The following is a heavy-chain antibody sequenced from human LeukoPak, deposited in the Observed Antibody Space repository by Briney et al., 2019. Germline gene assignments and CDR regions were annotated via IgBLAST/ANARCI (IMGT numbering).Heavy chain of an antibody. CDR2: INPSGGST. Sequence: ASVKVSCKASGYTFTGYYMHWVRQAPGQGLEWMGIINPSGGSTTYAQKFQGRVTMTSDTSTSTVYMELSSLRSEDTAVYYCARTYSSGWYGYWGQGTLVTVSS. CDR1: GYTFTGYY. V-gene: IGHV1-46*01. J-gene: IGHJ4*02. CDR3: ARTYSSGWYGY. D-gene: IGHD6-19*01.